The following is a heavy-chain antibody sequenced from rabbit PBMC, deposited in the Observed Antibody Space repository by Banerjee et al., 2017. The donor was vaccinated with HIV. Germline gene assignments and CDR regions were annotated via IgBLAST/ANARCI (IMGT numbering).Heavy chain of an antibody. J-gene: IGHJ6*01. CDR3: ARDENYDDYPFNF. D-gene: IGHD2-1*01. Sequence: QSLEESGGDLVKPGASLTLTCTASGFSLSSSFWICWVRQAPGKGLEWIACIYADSGSTYYASWAKGRFTISKTSSTTVTPQMTSLTAADTATYFCARDENYDDYPFNFRGQGTLVTVS. CDR2: IYADSGST. CDR1: GFSLSSSFW. V-gene: IGHV1S40*01.